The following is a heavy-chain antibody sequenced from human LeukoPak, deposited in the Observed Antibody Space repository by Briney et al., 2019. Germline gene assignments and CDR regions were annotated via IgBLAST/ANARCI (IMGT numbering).Heavy chain of an antibody. CDR2: INSDGSST. CDR1: GFTFSCYW. Sequence: PGGSLRLSCAASGFTFSCYWMHWVRQAPGKGLVWVSRINSDGSSTNYADSVKGRFTISRDNAKNTLYLQMNSLRAEDTAVYYCARDLITTTRWLLLGGTNDAFDIWGQGTMVTVSS. CDR3: ARDLITTTRWLLLGGTNDAFDI. J-gene: IGHJ3*02. D-gene: IGHD1-1*01. V-gene: IGHV3-74*01.